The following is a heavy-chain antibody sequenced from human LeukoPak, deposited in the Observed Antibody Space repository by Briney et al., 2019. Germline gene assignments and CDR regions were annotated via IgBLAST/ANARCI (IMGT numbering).Heavy chain of an antibody. V-gene: IGHV3-48*03. CDR1: GFTFSTYS. CDR2: ISSSGSTI. CDR3: AELGITMIGGV. Sequence: GGSLRLSCEASGFTFSTYSMNWVRQAPGKGLEWVSYISSSGSTIYYADSVKGRFTISRDNAKNSLYLQMNSLRAEDTAVYYCAELGITMIGGVWGKGTTVTTSS. J-gene: IGHJ6*04. D-gene: IGHD3-10*02.